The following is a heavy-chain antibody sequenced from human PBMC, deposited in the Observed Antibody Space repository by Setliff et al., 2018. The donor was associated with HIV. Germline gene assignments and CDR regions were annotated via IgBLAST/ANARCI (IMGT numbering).Heavy chain of an antibody. CDR2: ISYSGGNT. J-gene: IGHJ5*02. CDR3: WGASIAARGWFDP. Sequence: GESLKISCATSGFSFRNFAMNRVRQAPGKGLEWVSGISYSGGNTFYADSVKGRFTISRDNSKNTLYLQMNSLRAEDTAVYYCWGASIAARGWFDPWGQGTLVTVSS. CDR1: GFSFRNFA. V-gene: IGHV3-23*01. D-gene: IGHD6-6*01.